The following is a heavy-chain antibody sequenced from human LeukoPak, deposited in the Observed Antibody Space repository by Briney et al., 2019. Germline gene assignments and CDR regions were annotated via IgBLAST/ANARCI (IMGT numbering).Heavy chain of an antibody. CDR3: ARDNSWELLLDY. J-gene: IGHJ4*02. V-gene: IGHV3-11*01. D-gene: IGHD1-26*01. Sequence: PGGSLRLSCAASGFTFSDYYMGWIRQAPGKGLEWVSYISSSGSTIYYADSVKGRFTISRDNAKNSLYLQMNSLRAEDTAVYYCARDNSWELLLDYWGQGTLVTVSS. CDR2: ISSSGSTI. CDR1: GFTFSDYY.